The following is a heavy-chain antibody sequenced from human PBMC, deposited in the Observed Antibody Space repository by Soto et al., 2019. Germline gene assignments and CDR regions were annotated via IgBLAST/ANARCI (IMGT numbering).Heavy chain of an antibody. CDR2: FDPEDGET. Sequence: ASVKVSCKVSGYTLTELSMHWVRQAPGKGLEWMGGFDPEDGETIYAQKFQGRVTMTEDTSTDTAYMELSSLRSEDTAVYYCETVDKGAYYDSSGYYSYYFDYWGQGTLVTVSS. CDR1: GYTLTELS. V-gene: IGHV1-24*01. CDR3: ETVDKGAYYDSSGYYSYYFDY. J-gene: IGHJ4*02. D-gene: IGHD3-22*01.